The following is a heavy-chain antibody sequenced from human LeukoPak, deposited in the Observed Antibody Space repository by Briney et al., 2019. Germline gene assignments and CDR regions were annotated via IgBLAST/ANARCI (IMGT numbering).Heavy chain of an antibody. V-gene: IGHV3-74*01. CDR1: GFTFNDHW. CDR2: INNDGRST. Sequence: GGSLRLSCAASGFTFNDHWMHWVRQAPGKGLVWASRINNDGRSTAYADSVKGRFTISRDNAKNTLYLQLNSLRAEDTGVYYCARDLLSCTGGYCAMVYWGQGTLVTVSS. J-gene: IGHJ4*02. CDR3: ARDLLSCTGGYCAMVY. D-gene: IGHD2-8*02.